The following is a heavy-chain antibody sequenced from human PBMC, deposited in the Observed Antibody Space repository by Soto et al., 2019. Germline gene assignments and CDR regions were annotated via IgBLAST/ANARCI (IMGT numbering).Heavy chain of an antibody. V-gene: IGHV1-69*01. Sequence: QVQLVQSGAEVKKPGSSVKVSCKASGGTFSSYAISWVRQAPGQGLEWMGGIIPIFGTANYAQKFQGRVTITADESTSTAYMELSSLRSEDTAVYYFARDQAEYCSGGSCYEFDYWGQGTLVTVSS. CDR3: ARDQAEYCSGGSCYEFDY. CDR2: IIPIFGTA. D-gene: IGHD2-15*01. J-gene: IGHJ4*02. CDR1: GGTFSSYA.